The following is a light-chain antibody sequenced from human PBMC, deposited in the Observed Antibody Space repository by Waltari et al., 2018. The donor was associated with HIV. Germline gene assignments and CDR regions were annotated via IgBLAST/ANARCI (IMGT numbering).Light chain of an antibody. Sequence: EIVLTQYPATLSLSPGDTATLSCRASQSVGTYLAWYQQKPGQAPRLLIFASLNRAPGIPARFSGSGSGTDFTLTISSLESEDSAIYYCQQCSNWPPITFGQGTRLEI. J-gene: IGKJ5*01. CDR2: ASL. V-gene: IGKV3-11*01. CDR1: QSVGTY. CDR3: QQCSNWPPIT.